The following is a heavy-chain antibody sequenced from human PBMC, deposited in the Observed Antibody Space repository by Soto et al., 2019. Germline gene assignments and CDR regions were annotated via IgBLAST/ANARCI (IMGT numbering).Heavy chain of an antibody. D-gene: IGHD1-20*01. J-gene: IGHJ4*02. V-gene: IGHV3-15*05. CDR1: GFSFTNAW. Sequence: PGGVPRLSCSASGFSFTNAWMNLVRQAPGKGLEWVGRIKSKVHGGAVDYAARVKGRFTTSRDDSENTLYLQMNGLQIDDTAVYYCATLPYNDDFDLWGQGSVVTVSS. CDR2: IKSKVHGGAV. CDR3: ATLPYNDDFDL.